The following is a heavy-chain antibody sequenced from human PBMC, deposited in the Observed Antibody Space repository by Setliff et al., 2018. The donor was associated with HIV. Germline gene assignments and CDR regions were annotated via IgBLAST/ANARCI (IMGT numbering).Heavy chain of an antibody. CDR1: GGSISSYY. D-gene: IGHD3-9*01. CDR3: ARSLGLTGMDV. Sequence: SETLSLTCTVSGGSISSYYWSWIRQPPGKGLEWIGYISYSGSTNYNPSLKSRVTLSVKTSKNQFSLKLNSVTAADTAVYYCARSLGLTGMDVWGKGTTVTVSS. J-gene: IGHJ6*03. V-gene: IGHV4-59*01. CDR2: ISYSGST.